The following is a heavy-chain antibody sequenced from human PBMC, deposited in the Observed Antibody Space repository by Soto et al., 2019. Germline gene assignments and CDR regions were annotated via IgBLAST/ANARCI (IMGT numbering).Heavy chain of an antibody. D-gene: IGHD4-17*01. CDR2: IYSGGGT. V-gene: IGHV3-53*01. Sequence: EVQLVESGGGLNQPGGSLRLSCAASGFTVSSTYMSWVRQAPGKGLEWVSVIYSGGGTYYADSVKGRFTTSRDSSKNMFFLQMNDLRAEDTAIYYCARDKGYGDQRTLGYWGQGTLVTVSS. CDR3: ARDKGYGDQRTLGY. J-gene: IGHJ4*02. CDR1: GFTVSSTY.